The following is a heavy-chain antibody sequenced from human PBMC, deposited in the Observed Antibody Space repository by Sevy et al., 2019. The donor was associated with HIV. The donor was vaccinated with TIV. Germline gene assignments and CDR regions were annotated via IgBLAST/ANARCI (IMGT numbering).Heavy chain of an antibody. V-gene: IGHV4-59*08. D-gene: IGHD7-27*01. Sequence: SETLSLTCTVSGGSISSYYWSWIRQPPGKGLEWIAYIDYSGSTNYNPSLKSRVTISVDTYKNQFALKLSSVTAADTAVYYCARHVNWGFSDYWGQGTLVTVSS. J-gene: IGHJ4*02. CDR2: IDYSGST. CDR1: GGSISSYY. CDR3: ARHVNWGFSDY.